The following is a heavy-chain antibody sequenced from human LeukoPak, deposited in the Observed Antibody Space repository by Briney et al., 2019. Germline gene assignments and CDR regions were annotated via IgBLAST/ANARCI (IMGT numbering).Heavy chain of an antibody. CDR1: GVSFRGHW. CDR2: IKPDASER. J-gene: IGHJ4*02. CDR3: ARERWTASGYYFDY. Sequence: GGSLRLSCAASGVSFRGHWMSWVRQAPGKGLEWLANIKPDASERRYVDSVKGRFTISRDDAKNSVYLEMNSLRVEDMAVYYCARERWTASGYYFDYWGQGTLVTVSS. V-gene: IGHV3-7*01. D-gene: IGHD6-13*01.